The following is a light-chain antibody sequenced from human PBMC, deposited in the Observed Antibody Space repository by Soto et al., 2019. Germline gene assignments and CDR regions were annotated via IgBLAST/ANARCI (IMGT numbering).Light chain of an antibody. CDR2: GAS. V-gene: IGKV3-20*01. CDR1: ESISRDY. J-gene: IGKJ2*01. Sequence: EIVLTQSPGTLALSPGQRATLSCRASESISRDYLAWYQQRLGQAPRLLIYGASSGATGIPDRLSGSGSGTDFTLTISRLEPEDFAIYYCQQYGGVPYTFGQGTKVDTK. CDR3: QQYGGVPYT.